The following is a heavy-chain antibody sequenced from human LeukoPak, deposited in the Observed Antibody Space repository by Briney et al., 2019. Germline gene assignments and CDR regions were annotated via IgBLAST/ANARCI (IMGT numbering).Heavy chain of an antibody. CDR2: ISSSSSTI. J-gene: IGHJ4*02. D-gene: IGHD2-2*02. CDR1: GFTFSNYD. CDR3: ARGHTL. V-gene: IGHV3-48*01. Sequence: GSLRLSCAASGFTFSNYDMNWVRQAPGKGLEWVSYISSSSSTIYYADSVKGRFTISRDNAKKSLYLQMNSLRAEDTAVYYCARGHTLWGQGTLVTVSS.